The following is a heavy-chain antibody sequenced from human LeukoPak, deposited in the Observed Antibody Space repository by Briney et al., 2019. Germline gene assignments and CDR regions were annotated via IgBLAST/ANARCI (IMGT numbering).Heavy chain of an antibody. CDR1: GFTFSSYA. J-gene: IGHJ4*02. CDR2: ISGSGGST. D-gene: IGHD2-15*01. V-gene: IGHV3-23*01. Sequence: GGSLRLSRAASGFTFSSYAMSWVRQAPGKGLEWVSAISGSGGSTYYADSVKGRFTISRDNSKNTLYLQMNSLRAEDTAVYYCAKDPPKVVVGFYFDYWGQGTLVTVSS. CDR3: AKDPPKVVVGFYFDY.